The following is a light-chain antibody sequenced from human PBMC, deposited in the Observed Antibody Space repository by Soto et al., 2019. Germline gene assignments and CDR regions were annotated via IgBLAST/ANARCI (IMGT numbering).Light chain of an antibody. CDR2: DAS. V-gene: IGKV3-20*01. CDR3: QQYGSTPLT. CDR1: QSVGNNY. Sequence: EIVLTLSPGTLSLSPGERATLSCRASQSVGNNYLAWYQQKPGQPPRFLMYDASTRATGISDRFSGSGSGTDFTLTITRLEPEDFAVYYCQQYGSTPLTFGGGTKVEIK. J-gene: IGKJ4*01.